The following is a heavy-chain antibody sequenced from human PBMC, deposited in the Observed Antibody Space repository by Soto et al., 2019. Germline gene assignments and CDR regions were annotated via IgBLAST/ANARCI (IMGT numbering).Heavy chain of an antibody. CDR2: ISWNSGTM. D-gene: IGHD2-2*01. V-gene: IGHV3-9*01. J-gene: IGHJ6*03. CDR1: GFSFDEYA. CDR3: AQGFCSSTGCLTYSYMDV. Sequence: EVQLVESGGGLVQPGRSLRLSCAASGFSFDEYAMHWVRQAPGKGLEWVSGISWNSGTMGYGDSVKGRFTISRDNDKNSLYLQMNSLRAEDTALYYCAQGFCSSTGCLTYSYMDVWGKGTTVTVSS.